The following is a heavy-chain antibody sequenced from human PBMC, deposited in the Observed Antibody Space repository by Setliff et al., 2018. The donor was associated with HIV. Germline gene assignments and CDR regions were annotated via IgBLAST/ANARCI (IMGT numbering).Heavy chain of an antibody. V-gene: IGHV4-4*09. Sequence: SETLSLTCTVSGGSISSYCWNWIRQSPGRGLEWIGFIFSSGSTKYNPSLQSRVTMSIDTSKNQFSLKLTSVTAADTAVYYCARRIDNSGTFPDKNWFDTWGQGSLVT. CDR1: GGSISSYC. CDR2: IFSSGST. D-gene: IGHD3-10*01. J-gene: IGHJ5*02. CDR3: ARRIDNSGTFPDKNWFDT.